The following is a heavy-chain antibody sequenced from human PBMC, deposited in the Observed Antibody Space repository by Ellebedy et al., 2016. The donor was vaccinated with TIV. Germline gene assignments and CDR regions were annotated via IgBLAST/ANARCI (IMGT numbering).Heavy chain of an antibody. J-gene: IGHJ3*02. D-gene: IGHD2-15*01. V-gene: IGHV1-8*01. CDR2: MHPNSGNT. CDR3: ALVFCSGGACYLDAFDI. CDR1: GYTFSNND. Sequence: AASVKVSCKASGYTFSNNDINWVRQATGQGLEWMGWMHPNSGNTAYAQTFQGRVTMTWDASISTAYMELSSLRSEDTAVYYCALVFCSGGACYLDAFDIWGQGTMVTVSS.